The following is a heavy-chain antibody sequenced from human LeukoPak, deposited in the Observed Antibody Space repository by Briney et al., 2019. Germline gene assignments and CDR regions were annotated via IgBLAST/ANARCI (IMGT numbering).Heavy chain of an antibody. Sequence: ASVTVSCKASGYTFTDYYMHGVRQAPGQGFEWMGWSNPNYGDTNYAQRFQGRVTMTRDRSFSTAHMEVSRLRSDDTAVYYCARANFLYCSSSTCLFDYWGQGTLVTVSS. V-gene: IGHV1-2*02. CDR2: SNPNYGDT. CDR1: GYTFTDYY. J-gene: IGHJ4*02. CDR3: ARANFLYCSSSTCLFDY. D-gene: IGHD2-2*01.